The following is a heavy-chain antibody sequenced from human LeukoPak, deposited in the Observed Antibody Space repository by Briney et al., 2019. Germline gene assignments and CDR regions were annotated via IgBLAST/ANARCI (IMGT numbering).Heavy chain of an antibody. CDR3: ARSFSGWGYGDY. D-gene: IGHD6-19*01. Sequence: VASVKVSCKASGYTFTGYYMHWVRQAPGQGLEWMGWINPSSGGTKYAQKFQGRVTMTRDTSISTAYMELSRLRSDDTAVYYCARSFSGWGYGDYWGQGTLVSVSS. CDR1: GYTFTGYY. J-gene: IGHJ4*02. CDR2: INPSSGGT. V-gene: IGHV1-2*02.